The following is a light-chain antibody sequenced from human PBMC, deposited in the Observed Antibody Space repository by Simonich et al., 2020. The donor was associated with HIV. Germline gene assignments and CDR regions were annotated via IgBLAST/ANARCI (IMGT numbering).Light chain of an antibody. V-gene: IGLV3-21*03. J-gene: IGLJ3*02. CDR3: QVWDSSSDHWV. CDR2: DDS. CDR1: NIGSKS. Sequence: SYVLTQPPSVSVAPGKTARITCGGNNIGSKSVNWYQQKPGKAPVLVVYDDSDRPSGSPERFSGSNSGNTATLTISRVEAGDEADYYCQVWDSSSDHWVFGGGTKLTVL.